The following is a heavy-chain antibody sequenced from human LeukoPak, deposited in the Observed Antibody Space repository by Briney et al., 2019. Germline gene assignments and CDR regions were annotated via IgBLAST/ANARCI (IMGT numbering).Heavy chain of an antibody. CDR1: GGSLSSDSYY. V-gene: IGHV4-39*01. CDR2: IYYSGST. CDR3: ASLAVAGLSEGY. D-gene: IGHD6-19*01. Sequence: PSETLSLTCTVSGGSLSSDSYYWAWIRQPPGKGLEWIASIYYSGSTYYNPSLKSRVTISVDTSRNQFSLKLSSVTAAGTAVYYCASLAVAGLSEGYWGQGTLVIVSS. J-gene: IGHJ4*02.